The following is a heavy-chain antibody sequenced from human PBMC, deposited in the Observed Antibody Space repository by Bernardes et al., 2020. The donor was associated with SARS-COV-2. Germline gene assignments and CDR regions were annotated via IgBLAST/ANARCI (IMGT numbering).Heavy chain of an antibody. CDR1: GGSISSGSYY. Sequence: SETLSLTCTVSGGSISSGSYYWSWIRQHPEKGLEWIGYIYHSGSTYYNPSLKSRVTISVDTSKNQFSLKQTSVTAADTAVYYCARYVPAASFDYWGQGTLVTVSS. CDR3: ARYVPAASFDY. CDR2: IYHSGST. D-gene: IGHD2-2*01. J-gene: IGHJ4*02. V-gene: IGHV4-31*03.